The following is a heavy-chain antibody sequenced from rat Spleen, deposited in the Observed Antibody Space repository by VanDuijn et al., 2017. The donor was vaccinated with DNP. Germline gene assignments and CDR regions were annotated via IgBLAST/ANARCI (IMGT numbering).Heavy chain of an antibody. Sequence: EVQLVESGGGLVQPGRSLKLSCAASGFTFSDYYMAWVRQAPTKGLEWVAYISTGGGNTYYRDSVKGRFTIYRDNAKRTLYLQMNSLKSDETATYYCARAYGSPWYFDYWGQGVMVTVSS. J-gene: IGHJ2*01. CDR3: ARAYGSPWYFDY. CDR2: ISTGGGNT. V-gene: IGHV5S11*01. D-gene: IGHD1-3*01. CDR1: GFTFSDYY.